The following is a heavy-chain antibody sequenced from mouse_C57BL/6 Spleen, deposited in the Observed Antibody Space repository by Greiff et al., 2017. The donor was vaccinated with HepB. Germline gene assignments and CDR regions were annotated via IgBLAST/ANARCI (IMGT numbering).Heavy chain of an antibody. CDR3: ARHEGEITTVVAPFDY. Sequence: QVQLKESGAELVKPGASVKLSCKASGYTFTEYTIHWVKQRSGQGLEWIGWFYPGSGSIKYNEKFKDKATLTADKSSSTVYMELSRLTSEDSAVYFCARHEGEITTVVAPFDYWGQGTTLTVSS. D-gene: IGHD1-1*01. V-gene: IGHV1-62-2*01. CDR2: FYPGSGSI. J-gene: IGHJ2*01. CDR1: GYTFTEYT.